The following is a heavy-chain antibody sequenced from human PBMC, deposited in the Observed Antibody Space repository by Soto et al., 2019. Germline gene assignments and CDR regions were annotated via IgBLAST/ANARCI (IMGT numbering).Heavy chain of an antibody. CDR2: ISGSGGST. V-gene: IGHV3-23*01. J-gene: IGHJ4*02. CDR1: GFTFSTFA. D-gene: IGHD1-26*01. Sequence: EVQLLESGVGLVQPGGSLRLSCAASGFTFSTFAMSWVRQRPGKGLEWVSGISGSGGSTDYADSLKGRFTISRDNSNNTLYLQMSSLRVEDTAVYYCAKGRSGGTYSGAILPFDYWGQGTLVTVSS. CDR3: AKGRSGGTYSGAILPFDY.